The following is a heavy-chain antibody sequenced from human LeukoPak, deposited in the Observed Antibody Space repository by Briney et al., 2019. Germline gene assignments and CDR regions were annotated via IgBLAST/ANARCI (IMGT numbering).Heavy chain of an antibody. Sequence: GGSLRLSCAASGFTFSSYSMNWVRQAPGKGLEWVSSISISSSYIYYADSAKGRFTISRDNAKNSLYLQMNSLRAEDTAVYYCARDHPHPYCTNGVCHYYYYYYMDVWGKGTTVTVSS. D-gene: IGHD2-8*01. CDR3: ARDHPHPYCTNGVCHYYYYYYMDV. CDR1: GFTFSSYS. J-gene: IGHJ6*03. CDR2: ISISSSYI. V-gene: IGHV3-21*01.